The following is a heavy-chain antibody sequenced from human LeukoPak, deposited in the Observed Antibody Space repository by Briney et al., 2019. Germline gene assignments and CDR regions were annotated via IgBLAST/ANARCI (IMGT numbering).Heavy chain of an antibody. CDR1: GFTFSSYA. V-gene: IGHV3-30-3*01. CDR2: ISYDGSNK. J-gene: IGHJ4*02. Sequence: GGSLRLSCAASGFTFSSYAMHWVRQAPGKGLEWVAVISYDGSNKYYADSVKGRFTISRVNSKNTLYLQLNSLRAEDTAVYYCAREVERDFDYWGQGTLVTVSS. CDR3: AREVERDFDY.